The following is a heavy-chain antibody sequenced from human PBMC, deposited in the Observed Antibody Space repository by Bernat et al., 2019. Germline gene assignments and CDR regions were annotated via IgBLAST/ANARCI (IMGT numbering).Heavy chain of an antibody. J-gene: IGHJ3*02. D-gene: IGHD6-13*01. CDR2: IYYSGST. CDR1: GGSISSYY. CDR3: ARLSSSWYVDAFDI. V-gene: IGHV4-59*08. Sequence: QVQLQESGPGLVKPSETLSLTCTVSGGSISSYYWSWIRQPPGKGLEWIGYIYYSGSTNYNPSLKSRVTISVDTSKNQFSLKLSSVTAADTAVYYCARLSSSWYVDAFDIWGQGTMVTVSS.